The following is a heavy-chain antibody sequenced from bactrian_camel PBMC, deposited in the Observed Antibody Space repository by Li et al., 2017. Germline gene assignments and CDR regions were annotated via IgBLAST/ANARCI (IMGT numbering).Heavy chain of an antibody. CDR3: ATSLTDNWLRGFGY. Sequence: VQLVESGGGLVQPGGSPRLSCAASGFTSSTYVMYWVRQAPGKGLEWVASIYNQNKYTYYTDAVKGRFTISRDNLQMNSLKSEDTGLYYCATSLTDNWLRGFGYWGQGTQVTVS. D-gene: IGHD7*01. V-gene: IGHV3-2*01. CDR2: IYNQNKYT. J-gene: IGHJ6*01. CDR1: GFTSSTYV.